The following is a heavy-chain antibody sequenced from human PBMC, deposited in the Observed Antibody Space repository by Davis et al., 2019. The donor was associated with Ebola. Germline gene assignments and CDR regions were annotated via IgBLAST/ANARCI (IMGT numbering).Heavy chain of an antibody. CDR1: GYTFSTYG. D-gene: IGHD6-6*01. CDR3: ARASRPAPLFDP. Sequence: AASVKVSCKASGYTFSTYGITWVRQAPGQGLEWMGWISAYNGKTNYAQRFQGRVTMTTDTSTNTAFMELRSLRSDDTAMYYCARASRPAPLFDPWGQGTLVTVSS. CDR2: ISAYNGKT. V-gene: IGHV1-18*01. J-gene: IGHJ5*02.